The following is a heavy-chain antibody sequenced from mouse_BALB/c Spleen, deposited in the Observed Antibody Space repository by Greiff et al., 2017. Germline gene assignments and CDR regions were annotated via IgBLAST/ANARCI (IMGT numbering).Heavy chain of an antibody. Sequence: QVQLQQPGAELVKPGASVKMSCKASGYTFTSYWMHWVKQRPGQGLEWIGVIDPSDSYTSYNQKFKGKATLTVDTSSSTAYMQLSSLTSEDSAVYDCTRREGYGSSWFAYWGQGTLVTVSA. CDR3: TRREGYGSSWFAY. D-gene: IGHD1-1*01. J-gene: IGHJ3*01. CDR1: GYTFTSYW. CDR2: IDPSDSYT. V-gene: IGHV1S127*01.